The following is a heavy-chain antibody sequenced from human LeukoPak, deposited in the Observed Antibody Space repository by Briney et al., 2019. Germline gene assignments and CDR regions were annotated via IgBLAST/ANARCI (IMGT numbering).Heavy chain of an antibody. CDR2: ISWNSGSI. J-gene: IGHJ6*02. D-gene: IGHD3-10*01. CDR3: AKAKGRYYHYAMDV. Sequence: QTGGSLRLSCAASGFIFDDYAMHWVRHAPGKGLGWVSGISWNSGSIGYADSVKGRFTISRDNAKNSLYLQMNSLRGEDTALYYCAKAKGRYYHYAMDVWGQGTTVTVSS. V-gene: IGHV3-9*01. CDR1: GFIFDDYA.